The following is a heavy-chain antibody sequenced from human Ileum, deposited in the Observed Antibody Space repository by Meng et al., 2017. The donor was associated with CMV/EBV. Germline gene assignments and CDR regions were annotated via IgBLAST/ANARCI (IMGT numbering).Heavy chain of an antibody. V-gene: IGHV1-18*01. D-gene: IGHD2-2*01. CDR3: ARVVVIPADYYTMDV. Sequence: ASVKVSCKASGYTFTTYSIAWVRQAPGQGLEWMGLISPNNGNTKYAQRLQDRVTMTTDTSTRTAYMELRSLRSDDTAVYYCARVVVIPADYYTMDVWGQGTTVTVSS. CDR2: ISPNNGNT. CDR1: GYTFTTYS. J-gene: IGHJ6*02.